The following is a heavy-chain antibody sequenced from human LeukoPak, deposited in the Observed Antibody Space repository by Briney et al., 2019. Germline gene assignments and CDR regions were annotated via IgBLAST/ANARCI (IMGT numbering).Heavy chain of an antibody. Sequence: ASVKVSCKASGYTFTSYGISWVRQAPGQRLEWMGWISAYNGNTNYAQKLQGRVTMTTGTSTSTAYMELSSLRSDDTAVYYCARGYQGSSQTGSYSYYYYYGMDVWGQGTTVTVSS. D-gene: IGHD6-6*01. V-gene: IGHV1-18*01. CDR1: GYTFTSYG. CDR3: ARGYQGSSQTGSYSYYYYYGMDV. J-gene: IGHJ6*02. CDR2: ISAYNGNT.